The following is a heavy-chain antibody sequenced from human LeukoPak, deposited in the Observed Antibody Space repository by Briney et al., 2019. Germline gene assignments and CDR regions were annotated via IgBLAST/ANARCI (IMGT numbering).Heavy chain of an antibody. Sequence: GASVKVSCKTSRYTFIDYFIHWVRQAPGQGREWMGRLTPNKGETYYAQDFQGRVTMPRDTSISTAYMELSRLTSDDTAVYYFARDLSSASNWEFDYWGQGTLVTVSS. V-gene: IGHV1-2*06. J-gene: IGHJ4*02. CDR2: LTPNKGET. D-gene: IGHD7-27*01. CDR1: RYTFIDYF. CDR3: ARDLSSASNWEFDY.